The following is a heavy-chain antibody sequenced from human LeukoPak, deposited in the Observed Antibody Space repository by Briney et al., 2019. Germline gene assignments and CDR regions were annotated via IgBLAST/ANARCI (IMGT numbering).Heavy chain of an antibody. CDR3: ARDTAYYDYVWGSYRYTATFDY. D-gene: IGHD3-16*02. J-gene: IGHJ4*02. V-gene: IGHV4-59*01. CDR2: ISYSGTT. CDR1: SGSISSSY. Sequence: SETLSLTCTVSSGSISSSYWAWIRQSPGKGLESIGYISYSGTTNYNPSFESRVTISVDTSKNQFSLKLRSVTAADTAVYYCARDTAYYDYVWGSYRYTATFDYWGQGTLVTVSS.